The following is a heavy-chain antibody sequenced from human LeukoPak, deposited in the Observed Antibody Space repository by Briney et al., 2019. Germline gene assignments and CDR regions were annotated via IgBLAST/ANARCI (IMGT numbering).Heavy chain of an antibody. Sequence: SETLSLTCTVSGDSIRSDYWSWIRQPPGKGLEWIAYIYYSGTTNYNPSLKSRVTILVDTSKSQFSLKLRSVTAADTAVYYCARDRRAPPGFDYWGQGTLVTVSS. CDR3: ARDRRAPPGFDY. CDR1: GDSIRSDY. D-gene: IGHD3-10*01. V-gene: IGHV4-59*01. CDR2: IYYSGTT. J-gene: IGHJ4*02.